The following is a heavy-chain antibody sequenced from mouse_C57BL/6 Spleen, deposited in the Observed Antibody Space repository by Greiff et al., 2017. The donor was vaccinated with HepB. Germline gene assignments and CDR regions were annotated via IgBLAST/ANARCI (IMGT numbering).Heavy chain of an antibody. CDR1: GFTFSSYA. CDR3: ARRRDYSNFFDY. Sequence: EVKLMESGGGLVKPGGSLKLSCAASGFTFSSYAMSWVRQTPEKRLEWVATISDGGSYTYYPDNVKGRFTISRDNAKNNLYLQMSHLKSEDTAMYYCARRRDYSNFFDYWGQGTTLTVSS. J-gene: IGHJ2*01. CDR2: ISDGGSYT. V-gene: IGHV5-4*03. D-gene: IGHD2-5*01.